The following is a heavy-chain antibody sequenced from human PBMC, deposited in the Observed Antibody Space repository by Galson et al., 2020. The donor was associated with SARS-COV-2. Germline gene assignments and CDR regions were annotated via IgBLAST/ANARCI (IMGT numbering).Heavy chain of an antibody. D-gene: IGHD3-10*01. J-gene: IGHJ6*02. CDR1: GYSFTTYG. V-gene: IGHV1-18*01. CDR2: ISSYNGNT. CDR3: AREGFHEFGNCYSYYGMHV. Sequence: ASVKVSCKASGYSFTTYGITWVRQAPGQGLEWMGWISSYNGNTNYAQKFQGRVTMTTDTSTSTAYMELRSLRSGDTSVYYCAREGFHEFGNCYSYYGMHVLGQGTTVTVS.